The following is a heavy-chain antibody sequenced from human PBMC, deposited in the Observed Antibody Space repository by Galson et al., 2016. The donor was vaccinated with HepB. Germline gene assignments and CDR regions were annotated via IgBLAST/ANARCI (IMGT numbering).Heavy chain of an antibody. J-gene: IGHJ4*02. CDR2: IIAMLGTA. CDR3: ARGSEILTGYYAY. D-gene: IGHD3-9*01. CDR1: GGTLHLFA. Sequence: SVKVSCKASGGTLHLFALSWVRQAPGQGLEWMGGIIAMLGTATYAQKFQGRVTITADESTSTAYMDLSSLRSEDTALYYCARGSEILTGYYAYWGQGTLITVSS. V-gene: IGHV1-69*13.